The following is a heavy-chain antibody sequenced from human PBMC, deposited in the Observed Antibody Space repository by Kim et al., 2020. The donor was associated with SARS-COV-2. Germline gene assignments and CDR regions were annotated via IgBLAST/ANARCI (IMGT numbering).Heavy chain of an antibody. Sequence: GESLKISCKGSGYSFTSYWISWVRQMPGKGLEWMGRIDPSDSYTNYSPSFQGHVTISADKSISTAYLQWSSLKASDTAMYYCARTYYYDSRDKNGAFDIWGQGTMVAVAS. V-gene: IGHV5-10-1*01. CDR1: GYSFTSYW. D-gene: IGHD3-22*01. J-gene: IGHJ3*02. CDR3: ARTYYYDSRDKNGAFDI. CDR2: IDPSDSYT.